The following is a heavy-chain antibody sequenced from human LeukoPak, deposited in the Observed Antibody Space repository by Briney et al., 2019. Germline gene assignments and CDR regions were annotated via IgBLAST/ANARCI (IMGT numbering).Heavy chain of an antibody. CDR3: ARTQGRVAAAGRFDP. V-gene: IGHV3-11*01. Sequence: GGSLRLSRAASGFTFSDYYMSWIRQAPGKGLEWVSYISSSGSTIYYADSVKGRFTISRDNAKNSLYLQMNSLRAEDTAVYYCARTQGRVAAAGRFDPWGQGTLVTVSS. CDR1: GFTFSDYY. CDR2: ISSSGSTI. J-gene: IGHJ5*02. D-gene: IGHD6-13*01.